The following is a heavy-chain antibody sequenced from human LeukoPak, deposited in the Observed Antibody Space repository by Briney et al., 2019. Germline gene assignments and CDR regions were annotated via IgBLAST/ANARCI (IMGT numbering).Heavy chain of an antibody. V-gene: IGHV3-30*02. CDR2: IRYDGSNK. D-gene: IGHD3-3*01. Sequence: GGSLRLSCAASGFTFSSYDMHWVRQAPGKGLEWVAFIRYDGSNKYYADSVKGRFTISRDNSKNTLYLQMGSLRAEDMAVYYCARAHTIFGVVTHYDYWGQGTLVTVSS. J-gene: IGHJ4*02. CDR1: GFTFSSYD. CDR3: ARAHTIFGVVTHYDY.